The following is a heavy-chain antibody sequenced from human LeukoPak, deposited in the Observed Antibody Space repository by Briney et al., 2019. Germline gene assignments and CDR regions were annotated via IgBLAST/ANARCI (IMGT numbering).Heavy chain of an antibody. CDR1: RFTSCNYS. J-gene: IGHJ4*02. CDR2: IDEDGSQK. V-gene: IGHV3-7*04. D-gene: IGHD2/OR15-2a*01. Sequence: GGSLRLSSAPSRFTSCNYSGSSVRQAPGKGLEWVANIDEDGSQKYYVDSVKGRFTISRDNAKNSLYLQMNSLRLEDTAVYYFARAQNNWGQGSLVTVSS. CDR3: ARAQNN.